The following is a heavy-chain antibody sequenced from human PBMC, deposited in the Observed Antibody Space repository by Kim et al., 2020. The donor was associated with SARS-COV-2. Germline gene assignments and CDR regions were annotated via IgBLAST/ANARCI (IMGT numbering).Heavy chain of an antibody. CDR1: GGSFSGYY. D-gene: IGHD3-10*01. V-gene: IGHV4-34*01. J-gene: IGHJ4*02. CDR3: ARERVLWFGEFFFDY. Sequence: SETLSLTCAVYGGSFSGYYWSWIRQPPGKGLEWIGEINHSGSTNYNPSLKSRVTISVDTSKNQFSLKLSSVTAADTAVYYCARERVLWFGEFFFDYWGQGTRFTVS. CDR2: INHSGST.